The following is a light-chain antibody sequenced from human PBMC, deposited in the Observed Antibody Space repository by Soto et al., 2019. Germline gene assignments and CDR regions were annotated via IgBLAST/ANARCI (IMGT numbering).Light chain of an antibody. V-gene: IGLV7-46*01. J-gene: IGLJ3*02. CDR3: LLSYSGARV. CDR1: TGTVTSGHY. Sequence: QAVVTQEPSLTVSPGGTVTLTCGSSTGTVTSGHYPYWFHQKPGQAPRTLVYNTSDKHSWTPARFSGSLRGGKAALTLSGAQPEYEADFYCLLSYSGARVFGGGTKLTVL. CDR2: NTS.